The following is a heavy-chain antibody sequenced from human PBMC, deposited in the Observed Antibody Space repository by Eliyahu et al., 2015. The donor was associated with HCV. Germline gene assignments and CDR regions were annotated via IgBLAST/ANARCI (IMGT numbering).Heavy chain of an antibody. J-gene: IGHJ4*02. CDR3: ARDSGPFGYSSTPLDY. Sequence: EVQLVESGGGLVKPGGSLRLSCXASGFTFSSYSMNWVRQAPGKGLEWVSSISSSSSYIYYADSVKGRFTISRDNAKNSLYLQMNSLRAEDTAVYYCARDSGPFGYSSTPLDYWGQGTLVTVSS. D-gene: IGHD6-13*01. CDR1: GFTFSSYS. V-gene: IGHV3-21*01. CDR2: ISSSSSYI.